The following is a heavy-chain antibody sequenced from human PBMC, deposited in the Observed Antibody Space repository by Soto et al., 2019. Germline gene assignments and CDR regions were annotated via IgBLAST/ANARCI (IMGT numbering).Heavy chain of an antibody. CDR1: GFTFSSYE. Sequence: PGGSLRLSCAASGFTFSSYEMNWVRQAPGKGLEWVSYISSSGSTIYYADSVKGRFTIPRDNAKNSLYLQMNSLRAEDTAVYYCARRLPDYYYYGMDVWGQGTTVTVSS. V-gene: IGHV3-48*03. J-gene: IGHJ6*02. CDR2: ISSSGSTI. CDR3: ARRLPDYYYYGMDV. D-gene: IGHD5-12*01.